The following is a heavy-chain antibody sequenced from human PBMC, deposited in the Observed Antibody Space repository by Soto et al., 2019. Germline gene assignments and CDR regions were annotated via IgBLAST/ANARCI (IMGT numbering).Heavy chain of an antibody. V-gene: IGHV3-23*01. D-gene: IGHD1-26*01. CDR2: ISGSGGST. CDR1: GFTFSSYA. Sequence: GGSLRLSCAASGFTFSSYAMSWVRQAPGKGLEWVSAISGSGGSTYYADSVKGRLTISRDNSKNTLYLQMNSLRAEDTAVYYCAKDNSFYWSYCFDYWGQGTLVTVSS. J-gene: IGHJ4*02. CDR3: AKDNSFYWSYCFDY.